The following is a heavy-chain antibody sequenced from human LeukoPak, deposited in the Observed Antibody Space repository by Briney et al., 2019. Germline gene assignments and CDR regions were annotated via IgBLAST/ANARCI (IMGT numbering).Heavy chain of an antibody. Sequence: GGSLRLSCAVSGFTFSSYWMNWVRQAPGKGLEWVASIKQDGGEKYYVDSVKDRFTISRVNAKNSLYLQMSSLRAEDTAVYYCARDGTAAGLYFDLWGQGTLATVSS. J-gene: IGHJ4*01. CDR3: ARDGTAAGLYFDL. D-gene: IGHD6-13*01. CDR1: GFTFSSYW. CDR2: IKQDGGEK. V-gene: IGHV3-7*01.